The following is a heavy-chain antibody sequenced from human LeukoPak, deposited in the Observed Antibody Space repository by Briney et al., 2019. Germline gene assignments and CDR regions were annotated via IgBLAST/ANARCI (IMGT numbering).Heavy chain of an antibody. J-gene: IGHJ6*02. CDR3: ARGNYYDSSGYDYYYYGMDV. CDR2: INAGNGNT. V-gene: IGHV1-3*01. D-gene: IGHD3-22*01. CDR1: GYTFTSYA. Sequence: GASVKVSCKASGYTFTSYAMHWVRQAPGQRLEWMGWINAGNGNTKYSQKFQGRVTITRDTSASTAYMELSSLRSEDTAVYYCARGNYYDSSGYDYYYYGMDVWGQGTTVTVSS.